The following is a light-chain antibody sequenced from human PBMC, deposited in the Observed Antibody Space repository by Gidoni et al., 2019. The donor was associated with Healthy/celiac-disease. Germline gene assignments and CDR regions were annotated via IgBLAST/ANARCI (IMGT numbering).Light chain of an antibody. CDR3: QQYNSIGT. J-gene: IGKJ1*01. CDR1: QSISSW. V-gene: IGKV1-5*01. Sequence: DIQMTQSPSTLSASVGDRVTITCRASQSISSWLAWYQQKPGKAPKLLIYYASSLESGVPSRFSGSGSGTEFTLTISSLQPDDFATYYCQQYNSIGTFGQGTKVEIK. CDR2: YAS.